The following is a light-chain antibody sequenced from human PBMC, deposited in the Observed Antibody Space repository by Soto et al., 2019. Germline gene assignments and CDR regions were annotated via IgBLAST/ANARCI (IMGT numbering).Light chain of an antibody. CDR1: QDIGTY. J-gene: IGKJ1*01. Sequence: DIQMTQSPSSLSASVGDRVTLTCQASQDIGTYVNWYRQKSGAAPELLIYDASTLQSGVPSRFRGGASGTDFTLTISSLQLDDFATYYCQQSYNTPLTFGPGTKVDIK. CDR3: QQSYNTPLT. CDR2: DAS. V-gene: IGKV1-39*01.